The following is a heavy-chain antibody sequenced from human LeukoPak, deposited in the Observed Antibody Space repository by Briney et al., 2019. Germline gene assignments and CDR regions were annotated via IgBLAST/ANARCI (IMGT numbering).Heavy chain of an antibody. D-gene: IGHD3-22*01. CDR3: AKGVKVVIILNYFDS. Sequence: GGSLRLSCAASGFSFSNYGMSWVRQTPGKGLEWVSSISGSGGSTYYAGSVKGRFAISRDNSKNTLYLQMNSLRAEDTALYYCAKGVKVVIILNYFDSWGQGSLVTVSS. J-gene: IGHJ4*02. V-gene: IGHV3-23*01. CDR2: ISGSGGST. CDR1: GFSFSNYG.